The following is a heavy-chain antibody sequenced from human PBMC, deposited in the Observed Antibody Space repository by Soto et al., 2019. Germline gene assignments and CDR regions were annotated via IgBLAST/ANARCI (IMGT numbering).Heavy chain of an antibody. Sequence: ASVKVSCKASGYTFTGYYMHWVRQAPGQGLEWMGWINPNSGGTNYAQKFQGWVTMTRDTSISTAYMELSRLRFDDTAVYYCAREVAVAGTGYFDYWGQGTLVTVSS. CDR1: GYTFTGYY. CDR3: AREVAVAGTGYFDY. D-gene: IGHD6-19*01. V-gene: IGHV1-2*04. J-gene: IGHJ4*02. CDR2: INPNSGGT.